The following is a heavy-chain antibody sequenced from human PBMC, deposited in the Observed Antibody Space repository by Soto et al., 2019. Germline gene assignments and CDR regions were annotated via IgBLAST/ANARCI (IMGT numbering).Heavy chain of an antibody. D-gene: IGHD2-2*01. J-gene: IGHJ4*02. V-gene: IGHV3-23*01. CDR2: ISGSDDST. Sequence: EVQLLESGGGLVQPGGSLRLPCAVKGFTLSSYAMNWVRQAPGRGRGGVSGISGSDDSTRYADSAKGRFTISRDNSKNTLYLQMNSLRVEDTAVYYCAKGKPGVILAVPLDCWGQGSLVTVSS. CDR1: GFTLSSYA. CDR3: AKGKPGVILAVPLDC.